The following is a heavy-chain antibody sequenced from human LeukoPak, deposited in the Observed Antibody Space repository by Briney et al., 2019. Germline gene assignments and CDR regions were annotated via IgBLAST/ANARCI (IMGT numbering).Heavy chain of an antibody. CDR1: GYTFTSYG. V-gene: IGHV1-18*01. CDR2: ISAYNGNT. CDR3: ARESERPGYSYGYGDY. D-gene: IGHD5-18*01. J-gene: IGHJ4*02. Sequence: ASVKVSCKASGYTFTSYGISWVRQAPGQGLEWMGWISAYNGNTNYAQKLQGRVTMTTDTSTSTAYMELRSLRSDDTAVYYCARESERPGYSYGYGDYWGQGTLVTVSS.